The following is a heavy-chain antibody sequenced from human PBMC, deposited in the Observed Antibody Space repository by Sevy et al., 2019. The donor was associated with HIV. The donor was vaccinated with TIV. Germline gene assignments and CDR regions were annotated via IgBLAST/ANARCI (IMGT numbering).Heavy chain of an antibody. V-gene: IGHV3-48*03. CDR1: GFTFSSYE. Sequence: GGSLRLSCAASGFTFSSYEMSWVRQAPGKGLEWVSYISNSGTTIYYSDSMKGRLTIARDNARNSLYLQMNSLRAEDTAIYYCARDLPPSATTVAHFDXWGQGTLVTVSS. CDR2: ISNSGTTI. J-gene: IGHJ4*02. CDR3: ARDLPPSATTVAHFDX. D-gene: IGHD4-17*01.